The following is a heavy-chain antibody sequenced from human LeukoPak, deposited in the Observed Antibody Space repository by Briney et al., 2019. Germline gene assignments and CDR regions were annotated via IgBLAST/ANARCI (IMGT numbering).Heavy chain of an antibody. V-gene: IGHV3-21*01. D-gene: IGHD6-13*01. CDR2: ISSGSSAI. CDR1: GFTFTTYS. Sequence: GGSLRLSCEASGFTFTTYSMTWVRQAPGKGLEWVSIISSGSSAIFSADALKGRFTISRDDAKNLLYLDMNSLRAEDTAVYYCARDPQDSSSWYFDYWGQGTLVTVSS. J-gene: IGHJ4*02. CDR3: ARDPQDSSSWYFDY.